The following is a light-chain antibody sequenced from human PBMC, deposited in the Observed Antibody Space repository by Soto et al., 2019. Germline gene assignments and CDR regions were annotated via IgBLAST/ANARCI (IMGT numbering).Light chain of an antibody. V-gene: IGKV1-5*01. CDR1: QSISSW. CDR3: QQYNSYST. J-gene: IGKJ1*01. CDR2: DAS. Sequence: DIQMTQSPSTLSASVGDIVTITCRASQSISSWLAWYQQKPGKAPKVLIYDASSLESGVPSRFSGSGSGTEFTLTISSLQPDDFATYYCQQYNSYSTFGQGTKV.